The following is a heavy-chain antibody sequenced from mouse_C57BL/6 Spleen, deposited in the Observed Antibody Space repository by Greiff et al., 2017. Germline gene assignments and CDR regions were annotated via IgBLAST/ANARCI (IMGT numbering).Heavy chain of an antibody. D-gene: IGHD2-3*01. V-gene: IGHV1-55*01. J-gene: IGHJ4*01. CDR3: AREGGYYRSDY. Sequence: QVQLQQPGAELVKPGASVKMSCKASGYTFTSYWITWVKQRPGQGLEWIGDIYPGSGSTNYNEKFKSKATLTVDTSSSTAYMQLSSLTSEDAAVYYCAREGGYYRSDYWGQGTSVTVSS. CDR2: IYPGSGST. CDR1: GYTFTSYW.